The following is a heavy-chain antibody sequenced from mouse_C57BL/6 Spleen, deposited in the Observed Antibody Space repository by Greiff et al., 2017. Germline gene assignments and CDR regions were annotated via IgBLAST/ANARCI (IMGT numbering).Heavy chain of an antibody. V-gene: IGHV1-19*01. Sequence: VQLQQSGPVLVKPGASVKMSCKASGYTFTDYYMNWVKQSHGQSLAWIGVINPYNGGTSYNQKFKGKATVTVDKSSSTAYMELNSLTSEDSAVYYCARGTLLRYGGYAMDYWGQGTSGTVSS. CDR2: INPYNGGT. CDR3: ARGTLLRYGGYAMDY. J-gene: IGHJ4*01. CDR1: GYTFTDYY. D-gene: IGHD1-1*01.